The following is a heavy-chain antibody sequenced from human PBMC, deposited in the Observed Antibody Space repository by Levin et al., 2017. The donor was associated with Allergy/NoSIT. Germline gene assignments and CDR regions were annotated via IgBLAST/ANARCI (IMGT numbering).Heavy chain of an antibody. CDR1: GYTFTSYD. Sequence: ASVKVSCKASGYTFTSYDINWVRQATGQGLEWMGWMNPNSGNTGYAQKFQGRVTMTRNTSISTAYMELSSLRSEDTAVYYCARGRVLRYFDWLPRGDYYYGMDVWGQGTTVTVSS. J-gene: IGHJ6*02. V-gene: IGHV1-8*01. CDR2: MNPNSGNT. CDR3: ARGRVLRYFDWLPRGDYYYGMDV. D-gene: IGHD3-9*01.